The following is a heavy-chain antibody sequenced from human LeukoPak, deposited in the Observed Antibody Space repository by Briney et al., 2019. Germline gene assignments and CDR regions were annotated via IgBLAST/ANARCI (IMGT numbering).Heavy chain of an antibody. V-gene: IGHV4-30-2*03. D-gene: IGHD5-24*01. CDR1: GGSISSGGYS. Sequence: SETLSLTCAVSGGSISSGGYSWSWIRQPPGKGLEWIGSIYYSGSTYYNPSLKSRVTISVDTSKNQFSLKLSSVTAADTAVYYCARWTRVGYMSIDYWGQGTLVTVSS. CDR2: IYYSGST. J-gene: IGHJ4*02. CDR3: ARWTRVGYMSIDY.